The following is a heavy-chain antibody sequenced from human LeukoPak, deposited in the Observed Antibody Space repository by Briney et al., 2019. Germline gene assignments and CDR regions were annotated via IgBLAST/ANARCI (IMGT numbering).Heavy chain of an antibody. CDR2: ISSSGSTI. J-gene: IGHJ6*04. CDR3: AELGITMIGGV. V-gene: IGHV3-48*03. Sequence: GGSLRLSCAASGLTFSSYEMNWVRQAPGKGLEGVSYISSSGSTIYYADSVKGRFTISRDNAKNSLYLQMNSLRAEDTAVYYCAELGITMIGGVWGKGTTVTISS. D-gene: IGHD3-10*02. CDR1: GLTFSSYE.